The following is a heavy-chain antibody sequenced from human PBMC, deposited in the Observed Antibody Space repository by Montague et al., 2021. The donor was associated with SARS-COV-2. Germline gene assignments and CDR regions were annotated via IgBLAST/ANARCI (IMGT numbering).Heavy chain of an antibody. CDR3: ARSFCGPTTCYENWFDL. J-gene: IGHJ5*02. CDR2: KSSGGSS. D-gene: IGHD2-15*01. CDR1: GGSISSSSYY. Sequence: SETLSLTCTVSGGSISSSSYYWGWIRQPPGKGLEFIGSKSSGGSSNYNTPFEGRVTVSVDRSKSQFSLSLTSVSAADTAVYYCARSFCGPTTCYENWFDLWGQGILVTVSS. V-gene: IGHV4-39*07.